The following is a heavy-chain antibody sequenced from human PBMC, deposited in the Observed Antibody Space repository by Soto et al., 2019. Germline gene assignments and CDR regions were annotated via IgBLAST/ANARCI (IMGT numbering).Heavy chain of an antibody. D-gene: IGHD3-22*01. V-gene: IGHV4-4*09. CDR1: GGSISSCY. J-gene: IGHJ4*02. CDR2: IYSSGST. CDR3: ARGGSYDSSGYYNFDS. Sequence: SETLSLTCTVSGGSISSCYRSWIRQPPGKGLEWIGYIYSSGSTNYNPSLKSRVTISVDTSKNQFSLKLNSVTAADSAVYYCARGGSYDSSGYYNFDSWGQGTLVTVS.